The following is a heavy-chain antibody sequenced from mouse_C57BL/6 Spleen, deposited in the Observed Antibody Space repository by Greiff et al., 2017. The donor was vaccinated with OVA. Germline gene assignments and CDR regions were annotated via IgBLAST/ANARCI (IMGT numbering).Heavy chain of an antibody. CDR1: GFSLTSYG. Sequence: QVHVKQSGPGLVQPSQSLSITCTVSGFSLTSYGVHWVRQSPGKGLEWLGVIWSGGSTDYNAAFISRLSISKDNSKSQVFFKMNSLQADDTAIYYCARKGNDYGAWFAYWGQGTLVTVSA. V-gene: IGHV2-2*01. D-gene: IGHD2-4*01. CDR2: IWSGGST. CDR3: ARKGNDYGAWFAY. J-gene: IGHJ3*01.